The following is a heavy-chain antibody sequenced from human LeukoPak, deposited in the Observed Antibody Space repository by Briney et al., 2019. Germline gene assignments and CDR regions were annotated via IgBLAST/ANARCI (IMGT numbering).Heavy chain of an antibody. CDR3: ARSITMIVVVIPGDY. CDR1: GGSISSSSYY. Sequence: PSETLSLTCAVSGGSISSSSYYWGWIRQPPGKGLEWIATIYHSGSTYYNPSLKSRVTISVDTSKNQFSLKLSSVTAADTAVYYCARSITMIVVVIPGDYWGQGTLVTVSS. CDR2: IYHSGST. J-gene: IGHJ4*02. V-gene: IGHV4-39*07. D-gene: IGHD3-22*01.